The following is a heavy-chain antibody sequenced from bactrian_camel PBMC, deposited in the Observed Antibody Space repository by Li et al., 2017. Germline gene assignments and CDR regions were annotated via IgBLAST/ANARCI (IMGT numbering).Heavy chain of an antibody. V-gene: IGHV3S53*01. J-gene: IGHJ7*01. D-gene: IGHD1*01. CDR2: IDTGGSV. Sequence: VQLVESGGGLVQPGGSLKLSCAMSGYFDSIKCVGWFRQAPGKVREGVAGIDTGGSVKYIDAAKDRFTISKTYANHTMSLQMNNLKSDDTARYYCTTLPVAGLPVVDYWANGTQVTVS. CDR1: GYFDSIKC.